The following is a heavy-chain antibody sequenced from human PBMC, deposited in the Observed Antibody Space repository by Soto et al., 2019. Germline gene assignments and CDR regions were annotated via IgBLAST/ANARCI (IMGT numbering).Heavy chain of an antibody. CDR2: IYYSGST. CDR3: ARGWPAEHYYGGNGWLWFDP. D-gene: IGHD4-17*01. CDR1: GGSISSGDYY. J-gene: IGHJ5*02. V-gene: IGHV4-30-4*01. Sequence: SETLSLTCTVSGGSISSGDYYWSWIRQPPGKGLEWIGYIYYSGSTYYNPSLKSRVTISVDTSKNQFSLKLSSVTAADTAVYYCARGWPAEHYYGGNGWLWFDPWGQGTLVTVSS.